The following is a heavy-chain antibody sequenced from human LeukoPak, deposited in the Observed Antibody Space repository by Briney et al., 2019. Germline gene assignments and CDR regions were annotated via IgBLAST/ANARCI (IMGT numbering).Heavy chain of an antibody. Sequence: ASVKVSCKDCGGTFSRYAISWVRHAPGQGLEWMGGIIPIFGTANYAQKFQGRVTSTTDESTSTVYKELSSLRSEDTGVYYCAGGVVFDRYYYSMDVWGKGTTVTVSS. CDR2: IIPIFGTA. D-gene: IGHD3-9*01. CDR3: AGGVVFDRYYYSMDV. V-gene: IGHV1-69*05. CDR1: GGTFSRYA. J-gene: IGHJ6*03.